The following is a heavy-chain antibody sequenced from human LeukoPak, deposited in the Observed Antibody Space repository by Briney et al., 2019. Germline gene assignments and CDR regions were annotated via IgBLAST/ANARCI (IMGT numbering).Heavy chain of an antibody. D-gene: IGHD3-22*01. CDR3: AKRGVVIRVILVGFHKEAYYFDS. CDR2: ISDSGGRT. CDR1: GITLSNYG. J-gene: IGHJ4*02. Sequence: GGSLRLSCAVSGITLSNYGMGWVRQAPGKGLEWVAAISDSGGRTTYADSVKGRFTISRDNRKNTLYLEMNSLRAEDTAVYFCAKRGVVIRVILVGFHKEAYYFDSWGQGALVTVSS. V-gene: IGHV3-23*01.